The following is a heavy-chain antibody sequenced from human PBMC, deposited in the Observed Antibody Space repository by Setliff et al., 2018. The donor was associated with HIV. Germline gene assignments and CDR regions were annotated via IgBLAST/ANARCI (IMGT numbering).Heavy chain of an antibody. CDR1: GVPTSASTYY. CDR2: IYHGGNT. Sequence: SETLSLTCTVSGVPTSASTYYWGWIRQPPGKGLDWIGYIYHGGNTRYNPSLKSRLTMSIDKSKNQVSLELSSVTAAETAVYYCGRTMTYYYLCMDVWGNGTTVTVSS. CDR3: GRTMTYYYLCMDV. J-gene: IGHJ6*03. V-gene: IGHV4-39*07.